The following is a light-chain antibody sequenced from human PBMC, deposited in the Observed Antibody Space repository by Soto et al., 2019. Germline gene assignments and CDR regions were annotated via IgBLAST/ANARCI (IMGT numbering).Light chain of an antibody. Sequence: EIVLTQSPGTLSLSPGERATLSCRASQSVSSNYLAWYQQKPGQAPRVLIYGASTRATGIPDRFTGSGSGTDFTLTISSLEPEDFATYYCQQLFSYPITFGGGTKVETK. CDR1: QSVSSNY. CDR3: QQLFSYPIT. CDR2: GAS. J-gene: IGKJ4*01. V-gene: IGKV3-20*01.